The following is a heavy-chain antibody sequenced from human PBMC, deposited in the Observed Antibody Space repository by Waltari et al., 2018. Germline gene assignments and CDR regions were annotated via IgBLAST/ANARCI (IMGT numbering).Heavy chain of an antibody. CDR2: IIPIFGTA. J-gene: IGHJ1*01. Sequence: QVQLVQSGAEVKKPGSSVKVSGKASGGTFSSYAISWVRQAPGQGLEWMGGIIPIFGTANYAQKFQGRVTITADESTSTAYMELSSLRSEDTAVYYCARVYYSSSWYVQGDAEYFQHWGQGTLVTVSS. CDR3: ARVYYSSSWYVQGDAEYFQH. V-gene: IGHV1-69*12. D-gene: IGHD6-13*01. CDR1: GGTFSSYA.